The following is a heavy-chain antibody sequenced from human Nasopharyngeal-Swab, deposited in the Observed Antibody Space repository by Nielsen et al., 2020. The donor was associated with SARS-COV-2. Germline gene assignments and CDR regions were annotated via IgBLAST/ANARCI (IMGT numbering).Heavy chain of an antibody. CDR1: GGPFSDYH. J-gene: IGHJ4*02. CDR2: MKPSGRT. CDR3: AGHPEDFDY. Sequence: SETLSLTCAVYGGPFSDYHWSWVRQLPGKGLEWVGEMKPSGRTNYNPSLKSRGAISIDTSKNQFFLNLRSVTVADTAIYYCAGHPEDFDYWGQGTLVTVSS. V-gene: IGHV4-34*01.